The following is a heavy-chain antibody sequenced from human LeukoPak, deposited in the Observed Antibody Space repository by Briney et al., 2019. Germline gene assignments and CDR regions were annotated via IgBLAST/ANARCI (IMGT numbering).Heavy chain of an antibody. D-gene: IGHD2/OR15-2a*01. V-gene: IGHV3-23*01. Sequence: GGSLRLSCAASGFTFSTYSMSWVRQAPGKGLEWVSAIRSGGENTYYADSVRGRFTISRDNSRGTLSLQMNSLRAEATAVYFCAILSWDGRGSFYWGQGTLVTVSS. CDR1: GFTFSTYS. CDR3: AILSWDGRGSFY. CDR2: IRSGGENT. J-gene: IGHJ4*02.